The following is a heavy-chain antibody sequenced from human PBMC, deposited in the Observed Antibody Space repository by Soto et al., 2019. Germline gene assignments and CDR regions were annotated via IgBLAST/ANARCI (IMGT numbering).Heavy chain of an antibody. D-gene: IGHD3-22*01. CDR3: ARDRYDSSGSLEYFQH. V-gene: IGHV4-59*01. Sequence: SETQSLTCTVSGGYIISYYGSWIRQPPGKGLEWIGYIYYSGSTNYNPSLKSRVTISVDTSKNQFSLKLSSVTAADTAVYYCARDRYDSSGSLEYFQHWGQGTLVTVSS. J-gene: IGHJ1*01. CDR1: GGYIISYY. CDR2: IYYSGST.